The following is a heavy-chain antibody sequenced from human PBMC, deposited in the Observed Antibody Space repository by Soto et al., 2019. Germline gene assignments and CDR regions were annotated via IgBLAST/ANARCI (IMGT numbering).Heavy chain of an antibody. V-gene: IGHV4-34*01. D-gene: IGHD3-3*01. Sequence: PSETLSLTCAVYGGSFSGYYWSWIRQPPGKGLEWIGEINHSGSTNYNPSLKSRVTISVDTSKNQFSLKLSSVTAADTAVYYCARGRQHDFWSGYYTDRAWFDPWGQGTLVTVSS. CDR3: ARGRQHDFWSGYYTDRAWFDP. CDR2: INHSGST. CDR1: GGSFSGYY. J-gene: IGHJ5*02.